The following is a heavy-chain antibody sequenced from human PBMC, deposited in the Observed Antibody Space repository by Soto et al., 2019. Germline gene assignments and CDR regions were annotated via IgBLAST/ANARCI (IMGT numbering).Heavy chain of an antibody. D-gene: IGHD4-17*01. J-gene: IGHJ4*02. CDR2: ISGSGGST. Sequence: GGSLTLSCAASGFTFSSDAMSWVRQAPRKWLEWVSAISGSGGSTYYADSAKGRFTISRDNSKNTLYLQMNSLRAEDTAVYYCAKTPYYGGNFFDDWCQGTLVTVSS. CDR3: AKTPYYGGNFFDD. V-gene: IGHV3-23*01. CDR1: GFTFSSDA.